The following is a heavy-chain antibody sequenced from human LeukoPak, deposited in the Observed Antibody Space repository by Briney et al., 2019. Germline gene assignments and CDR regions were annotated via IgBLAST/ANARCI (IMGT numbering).Heavy chain of an antibody. CDR3: VRGRFIAGAGD. V-gene: IGHV1-8*01. J-gene: IGHJ1*01. D-gene: IGHD1-26*01. CDR1: GFTFTIYD. CDR2: MNGNSGDT. Sequence: ALVKVSCETSGFTFTIYDINWVRQATGQGLEWMGWMNGNSGDTGYAQKFQGRVTMTRNTSISTAYMELSNLRSEDTAVYYCVRGRFIAGAGDWGQGTPVTVPS.